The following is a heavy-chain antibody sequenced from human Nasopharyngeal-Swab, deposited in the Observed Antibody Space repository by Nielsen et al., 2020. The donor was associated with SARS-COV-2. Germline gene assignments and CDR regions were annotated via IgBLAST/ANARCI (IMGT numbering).Heavy chain of an antibody. J-gene: IGHJ4*02. V-gene: IGHV3-53*01. CDR3: ASPRGYYDSSGAFDY. CDR1: GFTVSSNY. D-gene: IGHD3-22*01. Sequence: GESLKISCAASGFTVSSNYISWVRQAPGKGLEWVSVIYSGGSTYYADSVKGRFTISRDNAKNSLYLQMNSLRAEDTAVYYCASPRGYYDSSGAFDYWGQGTLVTVSS. CDR2: IYSGGST.